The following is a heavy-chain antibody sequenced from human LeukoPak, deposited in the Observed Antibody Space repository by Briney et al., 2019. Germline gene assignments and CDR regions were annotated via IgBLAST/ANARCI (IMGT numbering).Heavy chain of an antibody. D-gene: IGHD6-19*01. Sequence: ASVKVSCKASGGTFSNYAFNWVRQAPGQGLEWMGSIIPIVGTTTYPQKFQGRVTITADKSTSTAYMELSSLRSEDTAVYYCARILSSSWYEYFHHWGQGTLVTVSS. CDR3: ARILSSSWYEYFHH. CDR1: GGTFSNYA. CDR2: IIPIVGTT. V-gene: IGHV1-69*04. J-gene: IGHJ1*01.